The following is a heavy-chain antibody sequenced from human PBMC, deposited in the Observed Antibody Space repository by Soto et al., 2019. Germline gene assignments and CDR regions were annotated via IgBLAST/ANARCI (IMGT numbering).Heavy chain of an antibody. CDR1: GASISSSNYY. J-gene: IGHJ4*02. Sequence: SETLSLTCTVSGASISSSNYYWGWVRQPPGKGLEWIASIYFSGRTHYNPSLQSRITVSIDSSKNLLSLRLTSVTAAETALYSCDRLNCNGGDCPYYFEPWGLGTLVTVSS. D-gene: IGHD2-21*02. CDR3: DRLNCNGGDCPYYFEP. CDR2: IYFSGRT. V-gene: IGHV4-39*02.